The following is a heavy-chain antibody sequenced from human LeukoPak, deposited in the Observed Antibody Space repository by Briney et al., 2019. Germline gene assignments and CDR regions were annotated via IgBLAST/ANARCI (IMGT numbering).Heavy chain of an antibody. V-gene: IGHV5-51*01. CDR2: FNPRDSST. D-gene: IGHD6-25*01. CDR1: GYIFTNYW. J-gene: IGHJ5*02. Sequence: GESLKISCKTSGYIFTNYWLAWVRQMPGKGLEWVGIFNPRDSSTRYSPSFQGQVTFSADNSISTAYLQWSSLRASDTAIYYCARHYGSAWFAHWGQETQVTVSS. CDR3: ARHYGSAWFAH.